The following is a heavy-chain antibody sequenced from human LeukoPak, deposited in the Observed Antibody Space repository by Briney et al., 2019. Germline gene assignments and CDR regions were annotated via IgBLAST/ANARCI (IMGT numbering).Heavy chain of an antibody. J-gene: IGHJ4*02. V-gene: IGHV3-7*03. CDR2: IKTDGSEK. CDR1: GFTFSSYW. CDR3: ARDRTGAGLDY. D-gene: IGHD1-14*01. Sequence: GGSLRLSCEASGFTFSSYWMSWVRQAPGKGLEWVANIKTDGSEKYYVDSVKGRFTISRDNAKNSLFLQINSLRAEDTAVYYCARDRTGAGLDYWGQGTLVTVSS.